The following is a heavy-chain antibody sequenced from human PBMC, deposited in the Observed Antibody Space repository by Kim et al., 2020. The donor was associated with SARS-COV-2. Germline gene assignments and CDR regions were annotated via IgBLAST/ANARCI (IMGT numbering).Heavy chain of an antibody. CDR1: GGSISSSNW. V-gene: IGHV4-4*02. CDR2: IYHSGST. J-gene: IGHJ6*02. Sequence: SETLSLTCAVSGGSISSSNWWSWVRQPPGKGLEWIGEIYHSGSTNYNPSLKSRVTISVDKSKNQFSLKLSSVTAADTAVYYCATQGGYSYGYPYYYYGMDVWGQGTTVTVSS. CDR3: ATQGGYSYGYPYYYYGMDV. D-gene: IGHD5-18*01.